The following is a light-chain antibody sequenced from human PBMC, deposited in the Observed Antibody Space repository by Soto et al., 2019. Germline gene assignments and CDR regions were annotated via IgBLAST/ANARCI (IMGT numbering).Light chain of an antibody. V-gene: IGKV1-9*01. CDR2: AAS. CDR1: QGISSY. Sequence: DIQLTQSPSFLSASVGDRVTITCRASQGISSYLAWYQQKPGKAPKLLIYAASTLQSGVPSRFSGSGSGTEFTLTISSLQPEDFATYYCQQLKSYPRMYTFGQGTKLEIK. CDR3: QQLKSYPRMYT. J-gene: IGKJ2*01.